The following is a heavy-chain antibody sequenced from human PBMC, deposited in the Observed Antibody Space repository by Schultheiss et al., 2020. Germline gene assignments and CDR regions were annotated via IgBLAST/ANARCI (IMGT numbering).Heavy chain of an antibody. CDR3: ARDKSRLYGGRWFDP. Sequence: GESLRLYCAASGFTFSSYSMNWVRQAPGKGLEWVSSISSSSSYIYYADSVKGRFTISRDNAKNSLYLQMNSLRAEDTAVYYCARDKSRLYGGRWFDPWGQGTLVTVSS. J-gene: IGHJ5*02. CDR1: GFTFSSYS. CDR2: ISSSSSYI. V-gene: IGHV3-21*01. D-gene: IGHD4-23*01.